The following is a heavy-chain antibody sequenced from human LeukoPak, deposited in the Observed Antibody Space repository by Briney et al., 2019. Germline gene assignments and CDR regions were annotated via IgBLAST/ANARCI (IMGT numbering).Heavy chain of an antibody. CDR2: IYSGGTT. V-gene: IGHV3-53*01. CDR3: ARDTDSSGLCRGFDY. Sequence: GGSLRLSCATSGFTVSNNYMSWVRQAPGKGLEWVSVIYSGGTTYYADSVKGRFTISRDNSKNTLYLQMNSLRAEDTAVYCCARDTDSSGLCRGFDYWGQGTLVTVSS. CDR1: GFTVSNNY. D-gene: IGHD6-19*01. J-gene: IGHJ4*02.